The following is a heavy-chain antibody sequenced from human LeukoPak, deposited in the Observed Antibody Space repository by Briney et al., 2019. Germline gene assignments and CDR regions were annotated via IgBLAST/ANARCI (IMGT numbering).Heavy chain of an antibody. V-gene: IGHV1-18*01. Sequence: ASLKVSCKTSGYTFTNYDITWVRQAPGQGLEWTGWITTNNGNTKYAQNLQGRLILTTDASTNTAFMELTNLRSDDTAVYYCARMGRFSGAFDIWGQGSRVTVSS. CDR3: ARMGRFSGAFDI. CDR1: GYTFTNYD. D-gene: IGHD3-16*01. CDR2: ITTNNGNT. J-gene: IGHJ3*02.